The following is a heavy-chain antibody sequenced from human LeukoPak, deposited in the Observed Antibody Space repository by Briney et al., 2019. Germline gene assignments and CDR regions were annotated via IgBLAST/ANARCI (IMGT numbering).Heavy chain of an antibody. Sequence: GRSLRLSCSASGFTFSSYGMHWVRQAPGKGLEWVSYISSSSSTIYYADSVKGRFTISRDNAKNSLYLQMNSLRDEDTAVYYCARGGKRAFDIWGQGTMVTVSS. CDR3: ARGGKRAFDI. CDR1: GFTFSSYG. J-gene: IGHJ3*02. D-gene: IGHD3-10*01. CDR2: ISSSSSTI. V-gene: IGHV3-48*02.